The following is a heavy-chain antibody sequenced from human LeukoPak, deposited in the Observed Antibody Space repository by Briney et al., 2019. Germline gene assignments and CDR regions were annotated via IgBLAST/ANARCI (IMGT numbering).Heavy chain of an antibody. CDR2: IYYSGST. Sequence: SETLSLTCTVSGGSISSSSYYWGWIRQPPGKGLEWIGSIYYSGSTYYNPSLKSRVTISVDTSKNQFSLKLSSVTAADTATYYCARETSLAGFASGLGFNYWGQGILVTVSS. D-gene: IGHD6-19*01. CDR1: GGSISSSSYY. J-gene: IGHJ4*02. CDR3: ARETSLAGFASGLGFNY. V-gene: IGHV4-39*07.